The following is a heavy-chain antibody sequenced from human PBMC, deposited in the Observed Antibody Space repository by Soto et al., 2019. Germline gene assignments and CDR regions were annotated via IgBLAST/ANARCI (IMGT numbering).Heavy chain of an antibody. CDR1: GCTFSNYW. Sequence: GTLRRPGSASGCTFSNYWMSGVRQAPGKGLEWVANIKQDGSQNYYVDSVKGRFTTSRDNTKNSFYLQMNSLRAEDTAVYYCARDHINGWKFDYWGRGTLVTVSS. CDR2: IKQDGSQN. J-gene: IGHJ4*02. CDR3: ARDHINGWKFDY. D-gene: IGHD6-19*01. V-gene: IGHV3-7*01.